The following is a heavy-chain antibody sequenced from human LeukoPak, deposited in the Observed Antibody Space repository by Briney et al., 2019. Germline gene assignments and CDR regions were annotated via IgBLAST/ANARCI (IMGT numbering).Heavy chain of an antibody. Sequence: ASVKVSCKASGYTFTSYGISWVRQAPGQGLEWVGWISAYDGNTNYAQKFQGRVTMATDTSTSTAHMELRSLRYDDTAVYYCARDGRFAAYEPDYWGQGTLVTVSS. V-gene: IGHV1-18*01. CDR2: ISAYDGNT. CDR1: GYTFTSYG. D-gene: IGHD1-26*01. CDR3: ARDGRFAAYEPDY. J-gene: IGHJ4*02.